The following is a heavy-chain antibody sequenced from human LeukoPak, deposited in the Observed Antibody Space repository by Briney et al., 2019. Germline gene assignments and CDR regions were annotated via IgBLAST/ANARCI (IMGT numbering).Heavy chain of an antibody. Sequence: ASVKVSCKASGYTYTSYAMHWVGEAGGQRREWMAWFNAGNGNTNYSQKFQGTVTITTDTSASTAYMELSSLRSEDTAVYYCARDCDGEGYFDYWGQGTLVTVSS. CDR3: ARDCDGEGYFDY. D-gene: IGHD5-24*01. J-gene: IGHJ4*02. CDR2: FNAGNGNT. CDR1: GYTYTSYA. V-gene: IGHV1-3*01.